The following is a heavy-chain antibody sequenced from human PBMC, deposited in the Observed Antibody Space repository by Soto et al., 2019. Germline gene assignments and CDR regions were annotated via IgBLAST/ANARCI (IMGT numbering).Heavy chain of an antibody. CDR3: AKKRNRYFDWSSDY. CDR2: ISGSGGST. V-gene: IGHV3-23*01. CDR1: GFTFSSYA. Sequence: GGSLRLSCAASGFTFSSYAVSWFRQTPGKGLEWVSAISGSGGSTYYADSVKGRFTISRDNSKKTLYLQMNSLRAEDTAVYYSAKKRNRYFDWSSDYWGQGTLVTVSS. D-gene: IGHD3-9*01. J-gene: IGHJ4*02.